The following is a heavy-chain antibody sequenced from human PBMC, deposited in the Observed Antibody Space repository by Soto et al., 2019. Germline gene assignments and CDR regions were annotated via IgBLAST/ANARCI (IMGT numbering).Heavy chain of an antibody. V-gene: IGHV3-53*02. J-gene: IGHJ4*02. CDR2: IDIVGGT. CDR3: VRDLNQ. CDR1: EFSVSTNY. Sequence: EAQLVETGGCLIQPGGSLRLSFAASEFSVSTNYMSWVRQTPGKGMEWVSLIDIVGGTYYEDSVKGRFTVSRDSSKNTMNLQMNSLRAEDTAVYYRVRDLNQWGQGTLVIVSS.